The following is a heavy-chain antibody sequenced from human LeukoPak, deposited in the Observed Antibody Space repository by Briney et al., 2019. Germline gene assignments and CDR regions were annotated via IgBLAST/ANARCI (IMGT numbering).Heavy chain of an antibody. CDR2: IYYSGST. CDR3: AREIHLEYSSSSGSDTVNWFDP. CDR1: GGSISSYY. V-gene: IGHV4-59*01. D-gene: IGHD6-6*01. J-gene: IGHJ5*02. Sequence: SETLSLTCTVSGGSISSYYWSWIRQPPGKGLEWIGYIYYSGSTNYNPSLKSRVTTSVDTSKNQFSLKLSSVAAADTAVYYCAREIHLEYSSSSGSDTVNWFDPWGQGTLVTVSS.